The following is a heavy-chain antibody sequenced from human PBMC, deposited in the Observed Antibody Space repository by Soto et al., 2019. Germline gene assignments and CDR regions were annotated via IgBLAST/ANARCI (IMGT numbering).Heavy chain of an antibody. V-gene: IGHV3-30*18. J-gene: IGHJ4*01. CDR2: VSSDGNIQ. D-gene: IGHD6-19*01. Sequence: TGGSLRLSCVASGFTFSSYGIHWVRQAPGKGLEWVAVVSSDGNIQYYADSVKGRFTISRDNSKNTLYLQMDSLRPEDTAIYYCAKEVAVAGDFDYWGHGTLVTVSS. CDR3: AKEVAVAGDFDY. CDR1: GFTFSSYG.